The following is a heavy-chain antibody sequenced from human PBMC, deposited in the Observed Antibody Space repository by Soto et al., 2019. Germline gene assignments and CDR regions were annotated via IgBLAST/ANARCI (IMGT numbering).Heavy chain of an antibody. CDR1: GYTFTSYG. D-gene: IGHD6-13*01. Sequence: VASVKVSCKASGYTFTSYGISWVRQAPGQGLEWMGWISAYNGNTNYAQKLQGRVTMTTDTSTSTAYMELRSLRSDDTAVYYCASRIAAAGRPNYYYYYGMDVWGQGTTVTVSS. V-gene: IGHV1-18*01. CDR3: ASRIAAAGRPNYYYYYGMDV. CDR2: ISAYNGNT. J-gene: IGHJ6*02.